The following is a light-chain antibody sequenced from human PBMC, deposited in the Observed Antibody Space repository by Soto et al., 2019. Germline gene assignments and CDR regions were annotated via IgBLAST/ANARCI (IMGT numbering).Light chain of an antibody. CDR3: CSFTSSNTHV. CDR1: SSDFGNYNL. J-gene: IGLJ1*01. Sequence: QSVLTQPASVSGSPGQSITISCTGTSSDFGNYNLVSWYQQHPGKVPKLILFEVNKRPSGVSGRFSGSKSGNTASLTISGLQAEDEADYYCCSFTSSNTHVFRTGTKVTVL. CDR2: EVN. V-gene: IGLV2-23*02.